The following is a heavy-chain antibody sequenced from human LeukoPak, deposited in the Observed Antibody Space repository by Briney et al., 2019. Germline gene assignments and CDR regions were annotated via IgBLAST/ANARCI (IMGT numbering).Heavy chain of an antibody. CDR2: ISGSGYST. V-gene: IGHV3-23*01. J-gene: IGHJ4*02. D-gene: IGHD6-13*01. CDR1: GFTFSSYG. CDR3: ARGGPAAGRFDY. Sequence: GGSLRLSCAASGFTFSSYGMSWVRQAPGKGLEWVSAISGSGYSTYYADSVKGRFTISRDNSKNTLYLQMNSLRAEDTAVYYCARGGPAAGRFDYWGQGTLVTVSS.